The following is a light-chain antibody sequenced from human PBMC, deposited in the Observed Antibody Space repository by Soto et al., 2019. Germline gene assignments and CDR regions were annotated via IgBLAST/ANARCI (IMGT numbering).Light chain of an antibody. Sequence: QSVLTQPPSASGTPGQRVTISCSGSSSNIGSNYVYWYQQLPGTAPKLLIYRNNQRPSGVPDRFSGSKSGTSASLAISGLRSEDEADYYCAAWDDSHWVFGGGTRSPS. CDR3: AAWDDSHWV. CDR1: SSNIGSNY. J-gene: IGLJ3*02. V-gene: IGLV1-47*01. CDR2: RNN.